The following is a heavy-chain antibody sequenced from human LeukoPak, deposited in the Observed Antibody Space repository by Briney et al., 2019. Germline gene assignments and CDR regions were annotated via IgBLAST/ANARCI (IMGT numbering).Heavy chain of an antibody. Sequence: SETLSLTCTVSGGSISSSSYYWGWIRQPPGKGLEWIGSIYYSGSTYYNPSLKSRVTISVDTSKNQFSLKLSSVTAADTAVYYCTRLNLPAHIGAFDIWGQGAVVTVSS. CDR1: GGSISSSSYY. D-gene: IGHD2-2*01. V-gene: IGHV4-39*07. CDR3: TRLNLPAHIGAFDI. J-gene: IGHJ3*02. CDR2: IYYSGST.